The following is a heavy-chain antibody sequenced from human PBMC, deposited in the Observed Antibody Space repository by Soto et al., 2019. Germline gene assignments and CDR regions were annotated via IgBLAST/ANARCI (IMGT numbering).Heavy chain of an antibody. V-gene: IGHV1-18*04. D-gene: IGHD5-12*01. J-gene: IGHJ3*02. CDR3: ATDGPSNSGNLYAFDI. Sequence: ASVTVSCPGSGYTLTNSGFTWVRQAPGQGLEWLGRVTPYKADTNSAQNLQGRVTMATDTSTNTAYLELRSLRSDDTAVYFCATDGPSNSGNLYAFDIWGQGTMVTVSS. CDR1: GYTLTNSG. CDR2: VTPYKADT.